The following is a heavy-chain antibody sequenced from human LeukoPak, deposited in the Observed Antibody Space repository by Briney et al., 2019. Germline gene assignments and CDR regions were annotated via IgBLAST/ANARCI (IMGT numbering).Heavy chain of an antibody. CDR2: IYYSGST. J-gene: IGHJ4*02. Sequence: PSETLSLTCTVSGGYISSSSYYWGWIRQPPGKGLEWIGSIYYSGSTYYNPSLKSRVTISVDTSKNQFSLKLTSVTTADTAVYYCARSRGSGNYFESWGQGTLVTVSS. D-gene: IGHD3-10*01. V-gene: IGHV4-39*07. CDR3: ARSRGSGNYFES. CDR1: GGYISSSSYY.